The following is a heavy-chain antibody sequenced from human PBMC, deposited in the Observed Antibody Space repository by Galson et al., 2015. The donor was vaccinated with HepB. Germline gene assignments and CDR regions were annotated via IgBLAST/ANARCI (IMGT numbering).Heavy chain of an antibody. CDR2: ISGSGGST. J-gene: IGHJ4*02. CDR1: GFTFSSYA. D-gene: IGHD5-18*01. Sequence: SLRLSCAASGFTFSSYAMSWVRQAPGKGLEWVSAISGSGGSTYYADSVKGRFTISRDNSKNTLYLQMNSLRAEDTAVYYCAKDLEYSYGHRSVSPFDYWGQGTLVTVSS. V-gene: IGHV3-23*01. CDR3: AKDLEYSYGHRSVSPFDY.